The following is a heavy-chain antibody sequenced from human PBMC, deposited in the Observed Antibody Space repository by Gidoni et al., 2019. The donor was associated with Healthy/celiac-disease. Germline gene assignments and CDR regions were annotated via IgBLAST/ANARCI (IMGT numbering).Heavy chain of an antibody. CDR2: IYYSGST. CDR3: ARTTGTIAYFDP. Sequence: QVQLQESGPGLVKPSETLSLTCTVSGGSISSYYWNWLRQPPGKGLEWVGYIYYSGSTNYTPSLKSRVTISVDTSKNQFSLKLSSVIAADTAVYYCARTTGTIAYFDPWGQGTLVTVSS. D-gene: IGHD1-1*01. J-gene: IGHJ5*02. CDR1: GGSISSYY. V-gene: IGHV4-59*01.